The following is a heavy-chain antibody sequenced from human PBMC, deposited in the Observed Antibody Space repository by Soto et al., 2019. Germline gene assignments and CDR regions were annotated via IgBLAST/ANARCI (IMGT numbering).Heavy chain of an antibody. V-gene: IGHV3-23*01. CDR1: GFTFSTYP. D-gene: IGHD1-26*01. CDR3: AKVPLKYSGSYFDY. Sequence: EVQVLDSGGGLVQPGGSLRLSCAASGFTFSTYPMSWVRQAPGKGLEWVSIISGSGGNTDCADSVKGRFPMSRDNSKHTGYLQMNSLRAEDTAVYYCAKVPLKYSGSYFDYWGQGTLVTVSS. J-gene: IGHJ4*02. CDR2: ISGSGGNT.